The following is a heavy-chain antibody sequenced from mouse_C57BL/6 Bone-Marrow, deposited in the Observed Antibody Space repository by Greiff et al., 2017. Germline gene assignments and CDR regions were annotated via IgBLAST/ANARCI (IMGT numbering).Heavy chain of an antibody. J-gene: IGHJ3*01. CDR3: ARNDDYDLFAY. D-gene: IGHD2-4*01. Sequence: VQLQQPGAELVMPGASVKLSCKASGYTFTSYWMHWVKQRPGQGLEWIGEIDPSDSYTNYNQKFKGKATLTVDTSSSTAYMQLSSLTSEDSAVYYCARNDDYDLFAYWGQGTLVTVSA. CDR2: IDPSDSYT. V-gene: IGHV1-69*01. CDR1: GYTFTSYW.